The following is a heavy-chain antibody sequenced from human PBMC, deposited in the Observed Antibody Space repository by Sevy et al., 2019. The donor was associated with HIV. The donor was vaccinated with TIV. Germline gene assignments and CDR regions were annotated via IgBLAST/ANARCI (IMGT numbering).Heavy chain of an antibody. Sequence: SETLSLTCTVSGGSISAKNYFWGWIRQPPGKGLEWIGSIYHTGSTYHSPSLQSRVGISVDTSKRLFSVKLSSVTAADTAVYFCARHVFKHGYRPSYFDSWSHGTLVTVSS. V-gene: IGHV4-39*01. CDR2: IYHTGST. CDR1: GGSISAKNYF. CDR3: ARHVFKHGYRPSYFDS. J-gene: IGHJ4*01. D-gene: IGHD5-18*01.